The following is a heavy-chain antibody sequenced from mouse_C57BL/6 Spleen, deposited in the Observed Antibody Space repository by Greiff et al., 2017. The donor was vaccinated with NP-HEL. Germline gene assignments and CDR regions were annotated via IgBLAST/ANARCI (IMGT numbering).Heavy chain of an antibody. CDR1: GYSITSGYY. J-gene: IGHJ2*01. CDR3: ASWGYGSSYFDY. CDR2: ISYDGSN. V-gene: IGHV3-6*01. Sequence: EVKLMESGPGLVKPSQSLSLTCSVTGYSITSGYYWNWIRQFPGNKLEWMGYISYDGSNNYNPSLKNRISITRDTSKNQFFLKLNSVTTEDTATYYCASWGYGSSYFDYWGQGTTLTVSS. D-gene: IGHD1-1*01.